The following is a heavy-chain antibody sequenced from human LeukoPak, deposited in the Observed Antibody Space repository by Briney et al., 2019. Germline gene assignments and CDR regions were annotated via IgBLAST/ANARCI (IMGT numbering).Heavy chain of an antibody. CDR1: GYTFTGYY. V-gene: IGHV1-2*06. CDR2: INPNSGGT. J-gene: IGHJ4*02. CDR3: ALFHSSGYVISY. D-gene: IGHD3-22*01. Sequence: ALAEVSCKASGYTFTGYYMHWVRQAPGQGLEWMGRINPNSGGTNYAQKFQGRVTMTRDTSISTAYMELSRLRSDDTAVYYCALFHSSGYVISYWGQGTLVTVSS.